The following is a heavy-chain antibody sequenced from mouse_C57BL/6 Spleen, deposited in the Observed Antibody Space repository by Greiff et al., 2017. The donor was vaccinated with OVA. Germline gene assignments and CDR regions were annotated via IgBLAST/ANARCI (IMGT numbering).Heavy chain of an antibody. CDR1: GYAFSSYW. V-gene: IGHV1-80*01. CDR2: IYPGDGDT. J-gene: IGHJ4*01. Sequence: VQLQESGAELVKPGASVKISCKASGYAFSSYWMNWVKQRPGKGLEWIGQIYPGDGDTNYNGKFKGKATLTADKSSSTAYMQLSSLTSEDSAVYFGARSAPYDGYPYYCAMDYWGQGTSVTVSS. CDR3: ARSAPYDGYPYYCAMDY. D-gene: IGHD2-3*01.